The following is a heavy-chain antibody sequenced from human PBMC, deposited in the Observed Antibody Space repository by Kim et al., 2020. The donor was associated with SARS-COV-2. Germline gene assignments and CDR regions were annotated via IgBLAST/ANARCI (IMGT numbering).Heavy chain of an antibody. Sequence: GGSLRLSCTASGFTFGDYAMNWFRQAPGKGLEWVGFIRSKAYGGTTEYAASVKGRFTFSRDDSQSIAYLQMNSLKPEDTAVYYCNIDGYDILTGYNNWFDPWGQGTLVTVSS. J-gene: IGHJ5*02. CDR3: NIDGYDILTGYNNWFDP. CDR2: IRSKAYGGTT. CDR1: GFTFGDYA. V-gene: IGHV3-49*03. D-gene: IGHD3-9*01.